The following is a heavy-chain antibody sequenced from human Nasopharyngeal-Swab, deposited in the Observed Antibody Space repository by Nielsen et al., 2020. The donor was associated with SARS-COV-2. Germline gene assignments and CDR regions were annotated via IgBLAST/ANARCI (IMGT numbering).Heavy chain of an antibody. J-gene: IGHJ6*03. CDR1: GFTFSSYA. D-gene: IGHD1-26*01. V-gene: IGHV3-30*04. CDR3: ARDPERSYNHFYYMDV. CDR2: ISNDGNDK. Sequence: GGSLRLSCAASGFTFSSYAMHWVRQAPGKGLEWLAAISNDGNDKYYADSVKGRFSISRDNSKNTLYLQMNSLRAEDTAVYYCARDPERSYNHFYYMDVWGKGTTVTISS.